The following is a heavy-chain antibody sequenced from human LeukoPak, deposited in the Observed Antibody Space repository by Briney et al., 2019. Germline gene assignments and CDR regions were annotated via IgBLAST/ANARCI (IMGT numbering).Heavy chain of an antibody. CDR3: TSWGDTTAEYFQR. V-gene: IGHV3-7*01. D-gene: IGHD2-21*02. J-gene: IGHJ1*01. Sequence: GGSLRLSCAASGFTFSNAWMNWVRQAPGKGLEWVAHINPDGRDTYYVDSVKGRFTISRDNAQNSMYLQMNSLRVEDTAVYYCTSWGDTTAEYFQRWGQGTLVTVSS. CDR1: GFTFSNAW. CDR2: INPDGRDT.